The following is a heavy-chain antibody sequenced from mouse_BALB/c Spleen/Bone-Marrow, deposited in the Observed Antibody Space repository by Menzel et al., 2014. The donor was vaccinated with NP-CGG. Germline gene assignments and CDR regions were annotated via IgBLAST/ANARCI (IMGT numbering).Heavy chain of an antibody. CDR3: ARGIRNYFDY. CDR2: ILPGSGSS. CDR1: GYTFSNYW. Sequence: QVQLQQSGAELMKPGASVKISCKATGYTFSNYWIEWVKQRPGHGLEWIGEILPGSGSSQYNEKFKGKATFTEDTSSNTAYMQLSSLTSEDSAVYYCARGIRNYFDYWGQGATLTVSS. D-gene: IGHD3-2*02. J-gene: IGHJ2*01. V-gene: IGHV1-9*01.